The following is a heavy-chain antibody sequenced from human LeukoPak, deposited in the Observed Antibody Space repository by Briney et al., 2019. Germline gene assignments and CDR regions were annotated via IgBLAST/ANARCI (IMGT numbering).Heavy chain of an antibody. CDR1: GGSISSYY. J-gene: IGHJ4*02. D-gene: IGHD4-17*01. Sequence: TSETLSLTCTVSGGSISSYYWSWIRQPPGKGLEWIGYIYYSGSTNYNPSLKSRVTMSVDTSKNQFSLKLSSVTAADTAVYYCARATVTTLSYFDYWGQGTLVTVSS. CDR3: ARATVTTLSYFDY. CDR2: IYYSGST. V-gene: IGHV4-59*08.